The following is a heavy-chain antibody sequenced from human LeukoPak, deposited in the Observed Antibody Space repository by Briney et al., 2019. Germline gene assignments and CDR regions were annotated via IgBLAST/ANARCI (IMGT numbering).Heavy chain of an antibody. CDR1: GYTFPNYA. V-gene: IGHV1-18*01. J-gene: IGHJ4*02. CDR2: IIPHNGNS. D-gene: IGHD3-10*01. Sequence: ASVKVSCTASGYTFPNYAITWVRQAPGQRLEWMGWIIPHNGNSNYAQKFQDRVTMTTDTSTSTGYMELRSLRFDDTAVYYCARYNTLLRGVTTSDYWGQGTLVTVSS. CDR3: ARYNTLLRGVTTSDY.